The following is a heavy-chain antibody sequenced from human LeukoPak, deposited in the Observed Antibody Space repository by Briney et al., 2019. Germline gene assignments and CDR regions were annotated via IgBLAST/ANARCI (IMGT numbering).Heavy chain of an antibody. CDR3: ARWQSLKFEQWLVQDWFDP. J-gene: IGHJ5*02. V-gene: IGHV1-18*04. D-gene: IGHD6-19*01. CDR2: ISAYNGNT. CDR1: GYTFTSYG. Sequence: ASVKVSCKASGYTFTSYGISWVRQAPGQGLEWMGWISAYNGNTNYAQKLQGRATMTTDTSTSTAYMELRSLRSDDTAVYYCARWQSLKFEQWLVQDWFDPWGQGTLVTVSS.